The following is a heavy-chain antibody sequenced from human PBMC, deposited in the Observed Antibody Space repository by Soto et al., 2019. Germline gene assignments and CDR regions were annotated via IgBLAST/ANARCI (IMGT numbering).Heavy chain of an antibody. D-gene: IGHD4-17*01. CDR2: ISAYNGNT. V-gene: IGHV1-18*01. CDR1: GYTFTSYG. Sequence: GASVKVSCKASGYTFTSYGISWVRQAPGQGLEWMGWISAYNGNTNYAQKLQGRVTMTTDTSTSTAYMELRSLRSDDTAVYYCARDFLSDDYGDYLDYWGQGTLVTVSS. CDR3: ARDFLSDDYGDYLDY. J-gene: IGHJ4*02.